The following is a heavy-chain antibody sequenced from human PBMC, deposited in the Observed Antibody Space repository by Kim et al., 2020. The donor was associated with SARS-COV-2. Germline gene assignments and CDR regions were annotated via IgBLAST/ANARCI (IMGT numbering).Heavy chain of an antibody. J-gene: IGHJ6*02. CDR3: AWTGGGYCSSTSCYDYYYYGMDV. V-gene: IGHV3-11*01. Sequence: GGSLRLSCAASGFTFSDYYMSWIRQAPGKGLEWVSYISSSGSTIYYADSVKGRFTISRDNAKNSLYLQMNSLRAEGTAVYYCAWTGGGYCSSTSCYDYYYYGMDVWGQGTTVTVSS. D-gene: IGHD2-2*01. CDR1: GFTFSDYY. CDR2: ISSSGSTI.